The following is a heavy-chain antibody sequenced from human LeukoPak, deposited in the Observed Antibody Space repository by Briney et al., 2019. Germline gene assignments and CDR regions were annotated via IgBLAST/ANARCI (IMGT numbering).Heavy chain of an antibody. CDR2: ISAYNGNT. Sequence: ASVKVSCKASGYTFTSYGISWVRQAPGQGLEWMGWISAYNGNTNYAQKLQGRVTMTTDTSTSTAYMELRSLRSDDTAVYYRARGDIVVVPAPYAMDVWGQGTTVTVSS. CDR3: ARGDIVVVPAPYAMDV. CDR1: GYTFTSYG. J-gene: IGHJ6*02. D-gene: IGHD2-2*01. V-gene: IGHV1-18*01.